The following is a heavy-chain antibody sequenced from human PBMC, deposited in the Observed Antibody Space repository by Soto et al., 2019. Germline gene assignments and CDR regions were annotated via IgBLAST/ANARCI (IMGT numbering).Heavy chain of an antibody. CDR1: GFTFSNYG. D-gene: IGHD5-12*01. V-gene: IGHV3-30*18. CDR2: ISYSGNEY. Sequence: QVQLVESGGGVVQPGRSLRLSCAAFGFTFSNYGIHWVRQAPGKGLEWVAVISYSGNEYHYADSVKGRFTISRDNSKNTLYLQMNSLRAEDTAVYYCAKDLTSRSYDYYFDYWGQGTLVTVSS. J-gene: IGHJ4*02. CDR3: AKDLTSRSYDYYFDY.